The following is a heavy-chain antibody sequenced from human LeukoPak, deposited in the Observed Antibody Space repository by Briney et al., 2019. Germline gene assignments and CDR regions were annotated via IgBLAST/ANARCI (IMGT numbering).Heavy chain of an antibody. CDR1: GYTFTSYG. V-gene: IGHV1-18*01. Sequence: GASVKVSCKSSGYTFTSYGISWVRQAPGQGLEWMGWISAYNGNTNYAQKLQGRVTMTRDTSTSTVYMELSSLRSEDTAVYYCARPTTVGNAFHIWGQGTMVTVSS. D-gene: IGHD4-23*01. J-gene: IGHJ3*02. CDR3: ARPTTVGNAFHI. CDR2: ISAYNGNT.